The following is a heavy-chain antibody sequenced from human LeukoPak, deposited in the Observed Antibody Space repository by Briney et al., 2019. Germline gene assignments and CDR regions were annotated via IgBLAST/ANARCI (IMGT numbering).Heavy chain of an antibody. CDR2: IYYSGST. V-gene: IGHV4-39*07. D-gene: IGHD6-19*01. CDR3: ARDWAGGIAVAGTLHGPKRVGWFDP. CDR1: GGSISSSSYY. Sequence: SETLSLTCTVSGGSISSSSYYWGWIRQPPGKGLEWIGSIYYSGSTYYNPSLKSRVTISVDTSKNQFSLKLSSVTAADTAVYYCARDWAGGIAVAGTLHGPKRVGWFDPWGQGTLVTVSS. J-gene: IGHJ5*02.